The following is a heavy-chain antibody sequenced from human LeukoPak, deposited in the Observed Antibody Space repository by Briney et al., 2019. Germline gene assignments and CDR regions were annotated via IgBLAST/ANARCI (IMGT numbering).Heavy chain of an antibody. CDR2: IYSGGST. V-gene: IGHV3-53*01. J-gene: IGHJ4*02. CDR1: GFTVSSNY. Sequence: GSLRLSCAASGFTVSSNYMSWVRQAPGKGLEWVSVIYSGGSTYYADSVKGRFTISRDNSKNTLYLQMNSLRAEDTAVYYCARLYSSSWSAPFDYWGQGTLVTVSS. CDR3: ARLYSSSWSAPFDY. D-gene: IGHD6-13*01.